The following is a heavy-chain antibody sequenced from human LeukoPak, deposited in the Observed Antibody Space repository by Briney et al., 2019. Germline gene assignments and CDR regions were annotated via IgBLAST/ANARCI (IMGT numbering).Heavy chain of an antibody. Sequence: QPGRSLRLSCAASGFTFSSYGMHWVRQAPGKGLEWVAVIWYDGSNKYYADSVKGRFTISRDNSKNTLYLQMNSLRAEDTAIYYCAKDRSSSWAFDYWGQGTLVTVSS. V-gene: IGHV3-33*06. CDR1: GFTFSSYG. J-gene: IGHJ4*02. CDR2: IWYDGSNK. D-gene: IGHD6-13*01. CDR3: AKDRSSSWAFDY.